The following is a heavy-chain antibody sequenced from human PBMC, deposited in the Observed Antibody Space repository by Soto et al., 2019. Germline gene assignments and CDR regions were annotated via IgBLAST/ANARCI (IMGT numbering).Heavy chain of an antibody. J-gene: IGHJ5*02. V-gene: IGHV3-20*01. CDR3: ARHSTPFCSSTSCHYSRSDH. CDR2: INWNGGST. Sequence: EVQLVESGGGVVRPGGSLRLSCAASGFTFDDYGMSWVRQAPGKGLEWVSGINWNGGSTGYADSVKGRFTISRDNAKNSLYLKMNSPRAEDTALYHCARHSTPFCSSTSCHYSRSDHWGQRTLVTVSS. CDR1: GFTFDDYG. D-gene: IGHD2-2*01.